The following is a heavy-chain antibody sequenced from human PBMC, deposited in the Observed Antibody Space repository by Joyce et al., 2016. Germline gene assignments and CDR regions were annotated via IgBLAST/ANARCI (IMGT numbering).Heavy chain of an antibody. CDR3: ARQRITVFGVAPSGTWFDP. V-gene: IGHV4-39*01. D-gene: IGHD3-3*01. Sequence: QLQLQESGPGLVKPSETLSLTCTVSGGSISSSSSTYYWGWIRQPPGKGLEWIGGVYYSGRAHYNPSLKSRLTISVDRSKSQFFLKMSSVTAADTAIYYCARQRITVFGVAPSGTWFDPWGQGTLVTVSS. J-gene: IGHJ5*02. CDR1: GGSISSSSSTYY. CDR2: VYYSGRA.